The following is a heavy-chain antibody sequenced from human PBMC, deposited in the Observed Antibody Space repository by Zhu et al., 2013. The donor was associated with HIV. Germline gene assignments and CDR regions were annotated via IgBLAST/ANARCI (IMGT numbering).Heavy chain of an antibody. CDR1: GGSISSYY. CDR2: IYYSGST. CDR3: ASQTYYDFWSGYSLYGAFDI. V-gene: IGHV4-59*01. D-gene: IGHD3-3*01. Sequence: QVQLQESGPGLVKPSETLSLTCTVSGGSISSYYWSWIRQPPGKGLEWIGYIYYSGSTNYNPSLKSRVTISVDTSKNQFSLKLSSVTAADTAVYYCASQTYYDFWSGYSLYGAFDIWGQGTMVTVSS. J-gene: IGHJ3*02.